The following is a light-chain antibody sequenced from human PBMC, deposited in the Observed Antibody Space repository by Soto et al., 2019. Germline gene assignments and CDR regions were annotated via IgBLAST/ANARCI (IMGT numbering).Light chain of an antibody. CDR1: SSDVGGYNY. CDR3: SSYTSSSTRVV. V-gene: IGLV2-14*01. CDR2: EVS. Sequence: QSALTQPASVSGSPGQSITISCTGTSSDVGGYNYVSWYQQHPGKAPKLMIYEVSNRPSGVSNRFSGSKSGNMASLTISGLQAEDEADYYCSSYTSSSTRVVFGGGTKVTVL. J-gene: IGLJ2*01.